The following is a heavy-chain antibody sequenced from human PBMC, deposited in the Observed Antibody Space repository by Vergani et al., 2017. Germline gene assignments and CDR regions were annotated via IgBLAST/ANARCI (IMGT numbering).Heavy chain of an antibody. J-gene: IGHJ4*02. CDR2: ISGSGGST. CDR3: AKSIRIVVQAAYFDY. CDR1: GITFSSYT. Sequence: EVQLLESGGGLVQPGGSLRLSCAASGITFSSYTMTWVRQAPGKGLEWVSAISGSGGSTYYADSVKGRFTISRDNSKNTLYLQMNSLRAEDTAIFYCAKSIRIVVQAAYFDYWGQGTLVTVSS. D-gene: IGHD2-2*01. V-gene: IGHV3-23*01.